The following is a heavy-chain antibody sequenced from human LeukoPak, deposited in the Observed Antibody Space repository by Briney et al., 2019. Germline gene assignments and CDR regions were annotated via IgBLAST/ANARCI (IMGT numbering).Heavy chain of an antibody. J-gene: IGHJ2*01. D-gene: IGHD3-10*01. CDR3: ARDTRGLDYWYFDL. V-gene: IGHV1-2*06. Sequence: ASVKVSCKASGYTLTDYYIHWVRQAPGQGLEWMGRIKPNSGGTLYAQIFQGRVTMTRDTSISTAYMELSRLRSDDTAVYYCARDTRGLDYWYFDLWGRGTLVTVSS. CDR2: IKPNSGGT. CDR1: GYTLTDYY.